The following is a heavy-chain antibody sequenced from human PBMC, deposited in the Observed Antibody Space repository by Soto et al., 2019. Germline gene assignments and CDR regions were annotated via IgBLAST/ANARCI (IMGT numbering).Heavy chain of an antibody. D-gene: IGHD2-15*01. CDR3: ARDCCRGGSCVRRGFFDY. Sequence: EVQLVQSGGGLVQPGGSLRLSCAASGFTFSSYWMSWVRQAPGKGLEWVANIKEDGSEKYYVDSVKGRGTISRDNARDSLYLQRNSLRADDTAVDYCARDCCRGGSCVRRGFFDYWGQGILVTVPS. J-gene: IGHJ4*02. CDR2: IKEDGSEK. CDR1: GFTFSSYW. V-gene: IGHV3-7*01.